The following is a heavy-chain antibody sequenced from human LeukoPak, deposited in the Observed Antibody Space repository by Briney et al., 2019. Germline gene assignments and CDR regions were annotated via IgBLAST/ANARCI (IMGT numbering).Heavy chain of an antibody. V-gene: IGHV1-46*01. D-gene: IGHD3-22*01. Sequence: GASVKVSCKASGYTFTSYYIHWVRQAPGQGLEWMGMINPSGDSTRYSQKFQGTVTMTRDTSTSTVYMELSSLRSEDTAVYYCAREDLYDGGGPDGFDIWAKGQWSPSLQ. J-gene: IGHJ3*02. CDR1: GYTFTSYY. CDR3: AREDLYDGGGPDGFDI. CDR2: INPSGDST.